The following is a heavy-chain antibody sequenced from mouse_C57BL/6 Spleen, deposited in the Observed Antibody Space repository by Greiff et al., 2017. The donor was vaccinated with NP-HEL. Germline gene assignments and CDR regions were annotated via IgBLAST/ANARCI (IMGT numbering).Heavy chain of an antibody. V-gene: IGHV14-4*01. CDR1: GFNIKDDY. Sequence: EVQLQQSGAELVRPGASVKLSCTASGFNIKDDYMHWVKQRPEQGLEWIGWIDPENGDTEYASKFQGKATITADTSSNTAYLQLSSLTSEDTAVYYCTTYEGLFAYWGQGSLVTVSA. D-gene: IGHD2-12*01. CDR2: IDPENGDT. J-gene: IGHJ3*01. CDR3: TTYEGLFAY.